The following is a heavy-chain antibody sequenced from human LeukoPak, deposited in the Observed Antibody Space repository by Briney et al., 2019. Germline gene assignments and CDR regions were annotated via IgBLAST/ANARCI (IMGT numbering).Heavy chain of an antibody. CDR3: ARDKGTSYLSSFDY. D-gene: IGHD6-6*01. Sequence: GGSLRLSCAASGFTFSRFAMSWVRQAPGKGLEWVSSISSSGNTNYADSVKGRFTISRDNSKNTLYLQMNSLRAADTAVYYCARDKGTSYLSSFDYWGQGTLVTVSS. CDR1: GFTFSRFA. V-gene: IGHV3-23*01. J-gene: IGHJ4*02. CDR2: ISSSGNT.